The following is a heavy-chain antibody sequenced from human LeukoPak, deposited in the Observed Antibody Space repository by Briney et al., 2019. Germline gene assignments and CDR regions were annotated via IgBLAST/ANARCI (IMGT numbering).Heavy chain of an antibody. CDR1: EFSVGSNY. CDR3: ATYLRNTVAGYYYFEY. CDR2: IYSGGST. Sequence: PGGSLRLSCAASEFSVGSNYMTWVRQAPGKGLEWVSLIYSGGSTYYADSVKGRFTISRDNSKNTLYLQMNSLRAEDTAIYYCATYLRNTVAGYYYFEYWGQGTLVTVSS. J-gene: IGHJ4*02. V-gene: IGHV3-66*01. D-gene: IGHD4-11*01.